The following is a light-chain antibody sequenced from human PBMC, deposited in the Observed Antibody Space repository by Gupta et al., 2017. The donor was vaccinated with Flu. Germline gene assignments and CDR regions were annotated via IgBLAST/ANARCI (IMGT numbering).Light chain of an antibody. Sequence: GQTASITCSGDNLGEKYVCWYQQKPGQSPVGVLYQDSKRPSGIPERFSGSNSGNTATLTISGTQAIDEADDDGQAWDSSTRNYVFGTGTKVTVL. CDR3: QAWDSSTRNYV. V-gene: IGLV3-1*01. CDR1: NLGEKY. CDR2: QDS. J-gene: IGLJ1*01.